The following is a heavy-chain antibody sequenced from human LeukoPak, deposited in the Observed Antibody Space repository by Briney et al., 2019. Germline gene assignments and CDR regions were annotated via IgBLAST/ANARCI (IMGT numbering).Heavy chain of an antibody. J-gene: IGHJ3*01. Sequence: GGSLRLSCAASGFTFSTYGMNWVRQAPGKGLEWVAIIWYDGSNKLYADSVKGRFTISRDNSMDTLYLQMNSLRVEDTAVYYCARLSSAWSTLDAFDVWGQGTMVTVSS. CDR1: GFTFSTYG. V-gene: IGHV3-33*01. D-gene: IGHD6-13*01. CDR3: ARLSSAWSTLDAFDV. CDR2: IWYDGSNK.